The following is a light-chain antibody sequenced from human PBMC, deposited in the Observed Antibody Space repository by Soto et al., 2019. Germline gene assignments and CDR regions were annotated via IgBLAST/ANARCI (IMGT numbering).Light chain of an antibody. Sequence: EIVMTQSPATLSVSPGERATLSCRASQSVSSNLAWYQQKPGQAPRLLIYGASTRATGIPARFSGSGSGTGVTLNISSLQSEDFAVYYCQQYNNWPPWTFGQGTKVEIK. CDR3: QQYNNWPPWT. V-gene: IGKV3-15*01. J-gene: IGKJ1*01. CDR1: QSVSSN. CDR2: GAS.